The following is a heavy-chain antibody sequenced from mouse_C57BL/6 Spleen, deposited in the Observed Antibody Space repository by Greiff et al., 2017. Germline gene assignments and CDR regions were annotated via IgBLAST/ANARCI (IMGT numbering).Heavy chain of an antibody. CDR3: AREGNPRGYYAMDY. V-gene: IGHV1-19*01. CDR2: INPYNGGT. Sequence: VQLKESGPVLVKPGASVKMSCKASGYTFTDYYMNWVKQSHGKSLEWIGVINPYNGGTSYNQKFKGKATLTVDKSSSTAYMELNSLTSEDSAVYYCAREGNPRGYYAMDYWGQGTSVTVSS. CDR1: GYTFTDYY. J-gene: IGHJ4*01.